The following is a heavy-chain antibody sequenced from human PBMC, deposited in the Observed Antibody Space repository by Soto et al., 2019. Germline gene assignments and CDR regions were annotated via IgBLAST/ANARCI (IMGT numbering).Heavy chain of an antibody. CDR3: AKDGIVVVTAINY. Sequence: GSLRLSCAASGFTFSSYVMSWVRQAPGKGLEWVSSISTSGGSTYYADSVKGRFTISRDNSKNTLYLQMNSLRAEDTAIYYCAKDGIVVVTAINYWGQGTLVTVSS. V-gene: IGHV3-23*01. CDR2: ISTSGGST. CDR1: GFTFSSYV. D-gene: IGHD2-21*02. J-gene: IGHJ4*02.